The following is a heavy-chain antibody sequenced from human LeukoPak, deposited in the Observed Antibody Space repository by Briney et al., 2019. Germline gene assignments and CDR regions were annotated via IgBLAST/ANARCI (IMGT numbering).Heavy chain of an antibody. Sequence: SETLSLTCTVSGGSISSYYWSWIRQPAGKGLEWIGRIYSSGSTNYNPSLESRVTMSVDASKNQFSLNLSSVTAADTAVYYCARTVGYGSSYYFDFWGQGTLVTVSS. D-gene: IGHD5-18*01. V-gene: IGHV4-4*07. J-gene: IGHJ4*02. CDR2: IYSSGST. CDR1: GGSISSYY. CDR3: ARTVGYGSSYYFDF.